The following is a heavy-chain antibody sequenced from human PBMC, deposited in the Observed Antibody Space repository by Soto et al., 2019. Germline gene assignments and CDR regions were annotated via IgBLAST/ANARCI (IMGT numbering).Heavy chain of an antibody. Sequence: QVQLVESGGGVVQPGRSLRLSCAASGFTFSSYGMHWVRQAPGKGLEWVAVISYDGSNKYYADSVKGRFTISRDNSKNTLYLKMNSLRAEDTAVYFCSMLDYWGQGTLVTVSS. J-gene: IGHJ4*02. CDR1: GFTFSSYG. V-gene: IGHV3-30*03. CDR3: SMLDY. CDR2: ISYDGSNK.